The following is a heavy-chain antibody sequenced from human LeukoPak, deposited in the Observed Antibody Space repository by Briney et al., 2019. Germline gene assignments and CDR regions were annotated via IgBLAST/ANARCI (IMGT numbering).Heavy chain of an antibody. CDR1: GFTVSSNY. V-gene: IGHV3-53*01. J-gene: IGHJ4*02. CDR3: ARGTTVVTPGY. Sequence: GGSLRLSCAASGFTVSSNYMSWVRQAPGKGLEWVSVIYSGGSTYYADSVKGRFTISRDNSKNTLYLQMNSLRAEDTAVYYCARGTTVVTPGYWGQGTLVTVSS. D-gene: IGHD4-23*01. CDR2: IYSGGST.